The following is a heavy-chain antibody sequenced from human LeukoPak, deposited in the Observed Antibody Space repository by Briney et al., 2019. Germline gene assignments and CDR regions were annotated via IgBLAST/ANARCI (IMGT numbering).Heavy chain of an antibody. CDR1: GFTFSSYW. Sequence: PGGSLRLSCAASGFTFSSYWMSWVRQAPGKGLQWVATIKQDGSEKYYVDSVKGRFTISRDNAKNSLYLQMNSLRAEDTAVYYCARRPLYDSSGYAFDPWGQGTLVTASS. CDR3: ARRPLYDSSGYAFDP. J-gene: IGHJ5*02. D-gene: IGHD3-22*01. V-gene: IGHV3-7*01. CDR2: IKQDGSEK.